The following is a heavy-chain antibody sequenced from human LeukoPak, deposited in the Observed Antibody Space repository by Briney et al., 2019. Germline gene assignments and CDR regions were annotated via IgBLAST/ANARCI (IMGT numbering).Heavy chain of an antibody. V-gene: IGHV4-34*01. CDR3: ARGKVRGVIIRRVCWFDP. CDR1: GGSFSGYY. J-gene: IGHJ5*02. CDR2: INHSGST. Sequence: SETLSLTCAVYGGSFSGYYWSWIRQPPGKGLEWIGEINHSGSTNYNPSLKSRVTISVDTSKNQFSLKLSSVTAADTAVYYCARGKVRGVIIRRVCWFDPWGQGTLVTVSS. D-gene: IGHD3-10*01.